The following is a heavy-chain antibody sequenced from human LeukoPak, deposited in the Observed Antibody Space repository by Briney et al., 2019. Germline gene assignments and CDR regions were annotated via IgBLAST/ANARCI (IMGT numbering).Heavy chain of an antibody. CDR2: ISAYNGNT. Sequence: ASVKVSCKASGYTFTSYGISWVRQAPGQGLEWMGWISAYNGNTNYAQKLQGRVTMTTDTSTSTAYMELSSLRSEDTAVYYCARDSSGWSGLGAFDIWGQGTMVTVSS. V-gene: IGHV1-18*01. CDR3: ARDSSGWSGLGAFDI. J-gene: IGHJ3*02. D-gene: IGHD6-19*01. CDR1: GYTFTSYG.